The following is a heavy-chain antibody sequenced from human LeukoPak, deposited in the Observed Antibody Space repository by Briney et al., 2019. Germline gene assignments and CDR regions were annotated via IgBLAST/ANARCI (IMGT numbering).Heavy chain of an antibody. CDR1: GFTFSSYA. CDR3: ASGTKYYFDY. J-gene: IGHJ4*02. CDR2: ISSNGGGT. V-gene: IGHV3-64*02. D-gene: IGHD2-8*01. Sequence: PGGSLRLSCAASGFTFSSYAMHWVRQAPGKGLQFVSAISSNGGGTYYVDSVKGRFTISRDNSKNTLSLQMDSLRPEDMAVYYCASGTKYYFDYWGQGTLVTVSS.